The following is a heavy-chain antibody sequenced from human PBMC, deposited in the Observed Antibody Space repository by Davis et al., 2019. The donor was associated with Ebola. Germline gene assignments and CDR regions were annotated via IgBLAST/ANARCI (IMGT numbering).Heavy chain of an antibody. J-gene: IGHJ4*02. CDR1: GFAFSNYN. D-gene: IGHD2-2*01. Sequence: GESLKISCTASGFAFSNYNMNWVRQAPGKGLEWVSSITTNGWSTYYADSVKGRFIISRDNAKNSLFLQMHSRRCDDTAVYFCTRETPISSRSDWWGQGTLVTVSS. CDR3: TRETPISSRSDW. CDR2: ITTNGWST. V-gene: IGHV3-48*01.